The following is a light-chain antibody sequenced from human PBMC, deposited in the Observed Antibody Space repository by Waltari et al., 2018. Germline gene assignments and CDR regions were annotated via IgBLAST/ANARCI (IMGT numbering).Light chain of an antibody. CDR2: DAS. V-gene: IGKV1-12*01. CDR3: LQASSFPLT. Sequence: DIQMTQSPSFVPASVGDRVTITCRASQGISIWLAWFQQKPGRAPKLLIYDASSLQRGVPSRFSGSGSGTDFILTISSLQPEDFATYYCLQASSFPLTLGGGTKVEIK. CDR1: QGISIW. J-gene: IGKJ4*01.